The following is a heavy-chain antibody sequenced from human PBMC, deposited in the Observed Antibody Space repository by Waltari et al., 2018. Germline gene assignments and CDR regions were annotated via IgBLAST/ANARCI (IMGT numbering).Heavy chain of an antibody. CDR2: IIPIFGTA. CDR1: GGTFSSYA. V-gene: IGHV1-69*01. J-gene: IGHJ4*02. D-gene: IGHD3-22*01. CDR3: ARVPDNYYDQSGAY. Sequence: QVQLVQSGAEVKKPGSSVKVSCKASGGTFSSYAISWVRQAPGQGLEWMGGIIPIFGTANYAQKFQGRVTITADESTSTAYMELSSLRSEDTAVYYCARVPDNYYDQSGAYWGQGTLVTVSS.